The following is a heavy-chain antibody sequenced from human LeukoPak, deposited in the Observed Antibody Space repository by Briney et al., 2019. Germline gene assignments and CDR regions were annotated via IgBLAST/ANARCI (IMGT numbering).Heavy chain of an antibody. V-gene: IGHV3-11*05. J-gene: IGHJ4*02. Sequence: GRFTVSRDNARNSLYLQMSSLRVEDTAVYYCARDPAAWDYWGQGTLVTVSS. D-gene: IGHD6-13*01. CDR3: ARDPAAWDY.